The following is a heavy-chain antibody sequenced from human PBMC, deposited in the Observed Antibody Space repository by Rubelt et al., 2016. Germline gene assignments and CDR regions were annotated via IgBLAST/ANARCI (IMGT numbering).Heavy chain of an antibody. V-gene: IGHV3-23*04. CDR3: AAGMDPDH. CDR1: GFTFSSYA. CDR2: ISGSGGST. D-gene: IGHD3-10*01. Sequence: EVQLVESGGGLVQPGGSLRLSCAASGFTFSSYAIGWVRQAPGKGLEWVSGISGSGGSTYYADSVKGRFTISRDTSKNMVYLQMNSRRVEDTAVYYCAAGMDPDHWGQGTLVTVSS. J-gene: IGHJ4*02.